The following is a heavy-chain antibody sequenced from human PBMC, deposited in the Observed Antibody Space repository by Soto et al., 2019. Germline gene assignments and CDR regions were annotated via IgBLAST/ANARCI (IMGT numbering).Heavy chain of an antibody. V-gene: IGHV2-5*02. Sequence: QITLKESGPTLVKPTQTLTLTCRLSGFSLNTYGVGVGWIRQTPGKALEWLARIYWDDDKLYSPSLKSRLAITKDTSGNLVVLTMANMDPVDTVTYYCAHIRELFFDSWGQGTLVTVSS. CDR2: IYWDDDK. CDR3: AHIRELFFDS. J-gene: IGHJ4*02. D-gene: IGHD3-10*01. CDR1: GFSLNTYGVG.